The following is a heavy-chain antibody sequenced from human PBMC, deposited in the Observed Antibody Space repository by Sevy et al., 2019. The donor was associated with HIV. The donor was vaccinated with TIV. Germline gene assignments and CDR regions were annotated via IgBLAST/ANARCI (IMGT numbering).Heavy chain of an antibody. CDR2: ISGSGGST. J-gene: IGHJ4*02. D-gene: IGHD3-10*01. V-gene: IGHV3-23*01. CDR3: ANQLGEVTVYYFDY. CDR1: GFTFSSYA. Sequence: GGSLRLSCAASGFTFSSYAMSWVRQAPGKGLEWVSAISGSGGSTYYADSVKGRFTISRDNSKNTLYLQMNSLRAEDTAVYYCANQLGEVTVYYFDYWGQGTLVTVSS.